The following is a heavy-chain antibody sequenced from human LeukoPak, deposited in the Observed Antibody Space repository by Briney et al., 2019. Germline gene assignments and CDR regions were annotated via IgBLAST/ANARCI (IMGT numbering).Heavy chain of an antibody. D-gene: IGHD5-24*01. CDR2: ISSPGGNT. CDR1: GFILSSFA. V-gene: IGHV3-23*01. J-gene: IGHJ1*01. CDR3: AKTRNGYTTEYLQH. Sequence: GGSLRLSCTSSGFILSSFAMSWVRQAPGKGLEWVSSISSPGGNTYYADSVKGRFTISRDNSNNLVYLQVNSLRAEDTAVYYCAKTRNGYTTEYLQHWGQGTLVTVSS.